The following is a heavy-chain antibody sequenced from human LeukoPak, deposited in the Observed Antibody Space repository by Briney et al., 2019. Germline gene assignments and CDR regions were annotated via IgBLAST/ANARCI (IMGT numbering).Heavy chain of an antibody. V-gene: IGHV3-30*02. J-gene: IGHJ4*02. CDR3: AILDVEMAHFFDY. D-gene: IGHD5-24*01. Sequence: GGSLRLSCAASGFTFSSYGMHWVRQAPGKGLEWVAFIRYDGSNKYYADSVKGRFTISRDNSKNTLYLQMNSLRAEDTAVYYCAILDVEMAHFFDYWGQGTLVTVSS. CDR1: GFTFSSYG. CDR2: IRYDGSNK.